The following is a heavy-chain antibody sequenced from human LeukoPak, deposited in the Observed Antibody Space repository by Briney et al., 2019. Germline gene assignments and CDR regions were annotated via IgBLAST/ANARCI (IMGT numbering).Heavy chain of an antibody. CDR2: IRSKAYGGTT. CDR1: GFTFGDYA. Sequence: GGSLRLSCTDSGFTFGDYAMSWVRQVPGKGLEWVGFIRSKAYGGTTEYAASVKGRFTISRDDSKSIAYLQMNSLKTGDTAVYYCTRDSLAVAGTSYYYYGMDVWGQGTTVTVSS. V-gene: IGHV3-49*04. CDR3: TRDSLAVAGTSYYYYGMDV. J-gene: IGHJ6*02. D-gene: IGHD6-19*01.